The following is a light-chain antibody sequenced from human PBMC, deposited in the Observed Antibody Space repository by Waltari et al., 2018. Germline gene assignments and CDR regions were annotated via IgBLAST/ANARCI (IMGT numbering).Light chain of an antibody. CDR2: DAS. Sequence: EIVLTQSPGTLSLSPGETATLSCRASQSVGRALAWYQQKPGQAPRLLIYDASTRATGIPDRFSGSGSGTDFSLTISRLEPEDFAVYYCQKYVRLPATFGQGTKVEIK. CDR3: QKYVRLPAT. J-gene: IGKJ1*01. CDR1: QSVGRA. V-gene: IGKV3-20*01.